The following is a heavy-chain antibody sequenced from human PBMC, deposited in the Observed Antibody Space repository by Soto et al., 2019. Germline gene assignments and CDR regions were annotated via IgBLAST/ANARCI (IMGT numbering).Heavy chain of an antibody. D-gene: IGHD6-13*01. J-gene: IGHJ4*02. CDR3: VIDSGAKLSSS. CDR1: GGTFSSYR. V-gene: IGHV1-69*01. Sequence: QVQLVQSGAEVKKPGSSVKVSCKASGGTFSSYRINWVRQAPGQGLEWVGGIVPIYRTADYAQKFQGRVTITADESAPTSYIELRSLMSQDTAVYYCVIDSGAKLSSSWGQGTLVTVSS. CDR2: IVPIYRTA.